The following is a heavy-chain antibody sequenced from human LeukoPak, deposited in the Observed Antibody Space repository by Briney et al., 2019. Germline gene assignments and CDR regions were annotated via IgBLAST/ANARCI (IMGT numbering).Heavy chain of an antibody. Sequence: PSETLSLTCAVYGGSFSDYYWSWIRQPPGKGLEWIGEINHSGTTNYSPSLKSRVSISVDTSKNQFSLKLNSVTAADAAMYYCASHYSSGSYRYTGSFDSWGQG. V-gene: IGHV4-34*01. CDR2: INHSGTT. D-gene: IGHD3-16*02. CDR3: ASHYSSGSYRYTGSFDS. CDR1: GGSFSDYY. J-gene: IGHJ4*02.